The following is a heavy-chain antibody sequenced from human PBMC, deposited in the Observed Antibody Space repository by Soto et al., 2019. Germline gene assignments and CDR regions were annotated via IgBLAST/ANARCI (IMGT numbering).Heavy chain of an antibody. CDR3: ARDLPRDLVRGSFDI. Sequence: QAQLVQSGAEVKKPGASANISCKASGYTFTRYNIHWVRQAPGQGLEWMGIIDTRGGSTDYTQRCQGRVTMTSDTSTGSVYMDLSSLGSEDTAVYYCARDLPRDLVRGSFDIWGQGTMVTVSS. J-gene: IGHJ3*02. D-gene: IGHD3-10*01. CDR1: GYTFTRYN. CDR2: IDTRGGST. V-gene: IGHV1-46*01.